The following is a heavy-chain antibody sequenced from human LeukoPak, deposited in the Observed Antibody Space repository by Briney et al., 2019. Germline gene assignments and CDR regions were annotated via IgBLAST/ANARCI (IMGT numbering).Heavy chain of an antibody. V-gene: IGHV3-21*01. CDR2: ITSSGSYR. D-gene: IGHD5-12*01. CDR1: GFTFSSYG. CDR3: ASENIVGTSGALFDY. Sequence: GGSLRLSCAASGFTFSSYGMHWVRQAPGKGLEWVSSITSSGSYRYHSDSVKGRFTISRDNAKNSLYLQMNSLRVEDTAVYYCASENIVGTSGALFDYWGQGTLVTVSS. J-gene: IGHJ4*02.